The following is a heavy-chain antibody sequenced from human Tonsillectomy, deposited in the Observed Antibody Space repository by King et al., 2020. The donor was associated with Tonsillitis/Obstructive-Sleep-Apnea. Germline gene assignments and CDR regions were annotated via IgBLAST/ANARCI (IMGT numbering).Heavy chain of an antibody. CDR1: GGSFSGYY. CDR2: INHSGST. D-gene: IGHD4-23*01. CDR3: ARGRGGNWNYYYYMDG. J-gene: IGHJ6*03. Sequence: VQLQQWGAGLLKPSETLSLTCAVYGGSFSGYYWSWIRQPPGKGLEWIGEINHSGSTNYNPSLKSRVTISVDTSKNQFSLKLSSVTAADTAVYYCARGRGGNWNYYYYMDGWGKGAT. V-gene: IGHV4-34*01.